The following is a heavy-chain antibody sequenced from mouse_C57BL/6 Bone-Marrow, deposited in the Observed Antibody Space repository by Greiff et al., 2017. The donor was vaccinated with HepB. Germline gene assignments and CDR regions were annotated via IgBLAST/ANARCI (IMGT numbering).Heavy chain of an antibody. Sequence: EVQLQQSGAELVKPGASVKLSCTASGFNIKDYYMHWVKQRTEQGLEWIGRIDPEDGETKYAPKFPGKATITADTSSNTAYLQLSSLTSEDTAVYYGAPGPYYAMDYWGQGTSVTVSS. CDR3: APGPYYAMDY. V-gene: IGHV14-2*01. CDR2: IDPEDGET. J-gene: IGHJ4*01. CDR1: GFNIKDYY.